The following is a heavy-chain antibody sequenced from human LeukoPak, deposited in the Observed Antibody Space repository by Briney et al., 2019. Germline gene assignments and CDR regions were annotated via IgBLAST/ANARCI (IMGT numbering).Heavy chain of an antibody. V-gene: IGHV4-34*01. J-gene: IGHJ4*02. CDR3: ARSQGDYGDYVVAY. D-gene: IGHD4-17*01. CDR1: GGSFSGYY. CDR2: IYYSGST. Sequence: SETLSLTCAVYGGSFSGYYWSWIRQPPGKGLEWIGSIYYSGSTYYNPSLKSRVTISVDTSKNQFSLKLSSVTAADTAVYYCARSQGDYGDYVVAYWGQGTLVTVSS.